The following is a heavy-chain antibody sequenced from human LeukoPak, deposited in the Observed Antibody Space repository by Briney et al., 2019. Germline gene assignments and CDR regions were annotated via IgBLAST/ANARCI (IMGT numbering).Heavy chain of an antibody. V-gene: IGHV3-7*01. CDR2: IKQDGSEK. Sequence: AGGSLRLSCAASGFTFSSYWMSWVRQAPGKGLEWVANIKQDGSEKYYVDSVKGRFTISRDNAKNSLYLQMNSLRAEDTAVYYCAKDIKRSDRTAMAFDYWGQGTLVTVSS. CDR3: AKDIKRSDRTAMAFDY. CDR1: GFTFSSYW. D-gene: IGHD5-18*01. J-gene: IGHJ4*02.